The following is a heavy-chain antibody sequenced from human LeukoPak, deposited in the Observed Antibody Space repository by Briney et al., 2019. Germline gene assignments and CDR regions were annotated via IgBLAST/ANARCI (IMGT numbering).Heavy chain of an antibody. CDR3: ARTMYYYDSSGYIFDY. J-gene: IGHJ4*02. Sequence: SETLSLTCTVSGGSISSYYWSWIRQPPGQGLEWIGFIYSSGSTTYNPSLKSRVAISVGTSKNQFSLRLSSVTAADTAVYYCARTMYYYDSSGYIFDYWGQGTLVTVSS. D-gene: IGHD3-22*01. CDR2: IYSSGST. CDR1: GGSISSYY. V-gene: IGHV4-4*09.